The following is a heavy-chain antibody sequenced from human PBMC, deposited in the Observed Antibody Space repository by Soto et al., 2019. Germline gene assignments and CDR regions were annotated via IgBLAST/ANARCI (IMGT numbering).Heavy chain of an antibody. CDR2: FFIGGNT. CDR3: GRDRRFGNGYNLGFDY. J-gene: IGHJ4*02. D-gene: IGHD1-1*01. Sequence: PSETLSLTCTVSGGSITGGSISSTTYYWGWMRQPPGKGLEWIASFFIGGNTYYNPSLKSRVTTSVDTSKNQFSLKLSSVTAADTAVYYCGRDRRFGNGYNLGFDYWGQGTLVTVSS. CDR1: GGSITGGSISSTTYY. V-gene: IGHV4-39*02.